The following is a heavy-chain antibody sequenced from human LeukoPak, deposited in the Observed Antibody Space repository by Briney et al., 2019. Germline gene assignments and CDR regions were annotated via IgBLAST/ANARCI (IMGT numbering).Heavy chain of an antibody. V-gene: IGHV4-59*01. D-gene: IGHD3-22*01. J-gene: IGHJ5*02. Sequence: SETLSLTCTVSGGSISSYYWSWIRQPPGKGLEWIGYIYYSGSTNYNPSLKSRVTISVDTTKNQFSLKLSSVTAADTAVYYCARSRSGYYPWGQGTLVTVSS. CDR1: GGSISSYY. CDR2: IYYSGST. CDR3: ARSRSGYYP.